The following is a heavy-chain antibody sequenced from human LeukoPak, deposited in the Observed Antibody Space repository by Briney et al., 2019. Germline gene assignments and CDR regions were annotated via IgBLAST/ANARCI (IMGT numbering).Heavy chain of an antibody. CDR3: ARVYSSTHNWFDT. CDR2: IYYSGTT. V-gene: IGHV4-39*07. CDR1: GRSISTTRYF. Sequence: PSETLSLICTVSGRSISTTRYFWAWIREPPGEGLERFGSIYYSGTTYFNSSLKSRLTISVERSNNLFSLKLSSLTVADTALYYCARVYSSTHNWFDTCGQRIQVTVSS. D-gene: IGHD6-19*01. J-gene: IGHJ5*02.